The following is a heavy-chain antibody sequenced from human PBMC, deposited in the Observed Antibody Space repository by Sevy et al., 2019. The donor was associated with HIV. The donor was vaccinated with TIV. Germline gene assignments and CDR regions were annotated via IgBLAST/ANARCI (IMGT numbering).Heavy chain of an antibody. Sequence: SETLSLTCTVSGGSISSYYWSWIRQPAGKGLEWIGRIYTSGSTNYNPSLKSRVTMSVDTSKNQFSLKLSSVTAADTAVYYCARELVITASANWFDPGAREPWSPSPQ. J-gene: IGHJ5*02. D-gene: IGHD3-9*01. CDR1: GGSISSYY. V-gene: IGHV4-4*07. CDR2: IYTSGST. CDR3: ARELVITASANWFDP.